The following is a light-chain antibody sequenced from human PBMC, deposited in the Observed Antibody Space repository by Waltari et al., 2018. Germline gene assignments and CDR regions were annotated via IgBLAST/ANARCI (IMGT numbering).Light chain of an antibody. CDR2: YDS. V-gene: IGLV3-21*04. Sequence: SYVVTQSPSVSVAPGETARITCGGANIGSKSVHWYQQRPGQAPVLVISYDSDRPPGIPERFSGSNSGNTATLTISWVEADDEADYYCLVWHSTTDHHGVFGGGTKLTVL. CDR1: NIGSKS. J-gene: IGLJ2*01. CDR3: LVWHSTTDHHGV.